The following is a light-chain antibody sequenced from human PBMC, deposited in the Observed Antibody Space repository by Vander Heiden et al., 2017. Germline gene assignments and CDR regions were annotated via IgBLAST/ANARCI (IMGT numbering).Light chain of an antibody. J-gene: IGLJ3*02. CDR1: SSDVGTYNL. V-gene: IGLV2-23*02. CDR3: CSYAGSTTWV. CDR2: EVN. Sequence: QSALTQPASVSGSPGQSITISCTGTSSDVGTYNLVSWYQQHPGKAPKLMIYEVNNRPSGVSNRFSGSKSGNTASLTISGLQSEDEADYHCCSYAGSTTWVFGGGTKLTGL.